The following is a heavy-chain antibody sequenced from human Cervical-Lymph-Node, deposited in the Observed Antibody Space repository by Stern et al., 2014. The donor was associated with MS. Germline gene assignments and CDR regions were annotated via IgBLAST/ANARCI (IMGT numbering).Heavy chain of an antibody. CDR3: ARMMGSGYRHYFDY. J-gene: IGHJ4*02. CDR2: IDWSDKT. CDR1: GFSLVTSGVR. V-gene: IGHV2-70*04. D-gene: IGHD3-3*01. Sequence: QVTLKESGPALVKPTQTLTLTCTFSGFSLVTSGVRVSWIRQPPGKALEWLARIDWSDKTLYNTSLMTRLTISKDTSKNQVVLTMTTVDPVDTATYYCARMMGSGYRHYFDYWGQGTPVTVS.